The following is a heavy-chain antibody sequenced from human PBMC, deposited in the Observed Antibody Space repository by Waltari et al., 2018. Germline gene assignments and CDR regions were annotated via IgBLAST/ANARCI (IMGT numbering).Heavy chain of an antibody. Sequence: QVQLVQSGAEVKKPGASVKDSCKASGYTFTSYYMHWVRQATGQGLEWMGIINPSGGSTSYAQKFQGRVTMTRDTSTSTVYMELSSLRSEDTAVYYCASLSTGTTPDFDYWGQGTLVTVSS. J-gene: IGHJ4*02. CDR2: INPSGGST. CDR3: ASLSTGTTPDFDY. CDR1: GYTFTSYY. D-gene: IGHD1-1*01. V-gene: IGHV1-46*01.